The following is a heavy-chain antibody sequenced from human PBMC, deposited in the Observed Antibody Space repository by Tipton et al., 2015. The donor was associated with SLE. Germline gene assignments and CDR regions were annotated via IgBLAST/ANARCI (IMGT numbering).Heavy chain of an antibody. J-gene: IGHJ4*02. CDR3: ARGLMPADYYY. CDR1: GGSFSGYY. D-gene: IGHD4/OR15-4a*01. CDR2: INHSGST. Sequence: TLSLTCAVYGGSFSGYYWSWIRQPPGKGLEWIGEINHSGSTNYNPSLKSRVTISVDTSKNQFSLKLNSVTAADTAMYYCARGLMPADYYYWGQGTLGTVSS. V-gene: IGHV4-34*01.